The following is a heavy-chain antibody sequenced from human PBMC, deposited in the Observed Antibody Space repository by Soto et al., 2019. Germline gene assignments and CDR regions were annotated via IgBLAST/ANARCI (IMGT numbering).Heavy chain of an antibody. D-gene: IGHD3-10*01. V-gene: IGHV3-15*07. CDR3: TTDVPIAIVRGVEYELFDP. CDR2: IKSKTDGGTT. CDR1: GFTFSNAW. J-gene: IGHJ5*02. Sequence: GGSLRLSCAASGFTFSNAWMNWVRQAPGKGLEWVGRIKSKTDGGTTDYAAPVKGRFTISRDDSKNTLYLQMNSLKTEDTAVYYCTTDVPIAIVRGVEYELFDPWGQGTLVTVSS.